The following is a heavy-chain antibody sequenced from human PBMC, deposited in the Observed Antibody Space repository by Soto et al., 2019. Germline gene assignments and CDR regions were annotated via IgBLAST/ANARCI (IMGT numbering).Heavy chain of an antibody. Sequence: EESLKISCKGSGYSFTSYWISWVRQMPGKGLEWMGRIDPSDSYTNYSPSFQGHVTISADKSISTAYLQWSSLKASDTAMYYCARRTTMVRGVIGYYGMDVWGQGTTVTVSS. V-gene: IGHV5-10-1*01. CDR2: IDPSDSYT. J-gene: IGHJ6*02. D-gene: IGHD3-10*01. CDR3: ARRTTMVRGVIGYYGMDV. CDR1: GYSFTSYW.